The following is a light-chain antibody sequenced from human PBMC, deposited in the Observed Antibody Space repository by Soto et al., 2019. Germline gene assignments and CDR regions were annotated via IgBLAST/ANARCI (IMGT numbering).Light chain of an antibody. V-gene: IGKV1-8*01. Sequence: AIPMTQSPSSISASTGDTVTITCRASQGISIYLVWYQQKPGKAPNLLISAASTLQSGVPSRFSGSGSGTDFTLTISRLQSEDFASYYCQQYYSYPVTFGQGTRL. J-gene: IGKJ5*01. CDR2: AAS. CDR1: QGISIY. CDR3: QQYYSYPVT.